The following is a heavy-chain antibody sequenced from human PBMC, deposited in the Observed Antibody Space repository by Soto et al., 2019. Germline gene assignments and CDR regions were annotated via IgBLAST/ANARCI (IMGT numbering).Heavy chain of an antibody. CDR3: VKVSGYSYGPGDY. D-gene: IGHD5-18*01. CDR1: GFTFSSYA. V-gene: IGHV3-64D*06. Sequence: GGSLRLSCSASGFTFSSYAMHWVRQSPGKGLEYVSAISSNGGSTYYADSVKGRFTISRDNSKNTLYLQMSSLRAEDTAVYYCVKVSGYSYGPGDYWGQGTLVTVSS. CDR2: ISSNGGST. J-gene: IGHJ4*02.